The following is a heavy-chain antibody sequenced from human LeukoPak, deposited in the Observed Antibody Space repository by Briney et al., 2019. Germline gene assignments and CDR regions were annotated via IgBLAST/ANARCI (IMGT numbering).Heavy chain of an antibody. CDR2: ISYSGST. V-gene: IGHV4-39*01. CDR3: ARLKLTRYYSSNGYYHFDY. D-gene: IGHD3-22*01. Sequence: SETLSLTCTVSGGSVGSSPYYWGWIRQSPGKGLEWIGSISYSGSTYYNPSLKSRVTISVDTSKNQFSLKLNSVTAADTAVYYCARLKLTRYYSSNGYYHFDYWGQGTLVTVSS. J-gene: IGHJ4*02. CDR1: GGSVGSSPYY.